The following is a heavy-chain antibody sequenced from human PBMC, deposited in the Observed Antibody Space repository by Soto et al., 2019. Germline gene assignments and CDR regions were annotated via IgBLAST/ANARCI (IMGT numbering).Heavy chain of an antibody. CDR1: GFTFGDYG. Sequence: EVQLVESGGGLVQPGRSLRLSCTTSGFTFGDYGVTWVRQAPGKGLEWVGLIRSKRYGGTTEYAASVKGRFTFSRDDSKSIAYLQMNSLITEDTAVYYCTGDRVEGDLRFDPWGQGTLVTVSS. CDR3: TGDRVEGDLRFDP. CDR2: IRSKRYGGTT. J-gene: IGHJ5*02. V-gene: IGHV3-49*04. D-gene: IGHD2-15*01.